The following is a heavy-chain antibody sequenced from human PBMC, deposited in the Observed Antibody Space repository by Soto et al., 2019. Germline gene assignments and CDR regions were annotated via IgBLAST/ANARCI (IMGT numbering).Heavy chain of an antibody. Sequence: QITLKESGPPLVKPTQTLTLTCTFSGFSLTTNGVGVSWVRQPPGKALEWLALIYWDDDRSYRPSLRSRLTITRDNYKNQVVRIMTNIDPVDTVTYHCVHIGYYDILTGYSCPELFDFWGQGTLVTVSS. D-gene: IGHD3-9*01. J-gene: IGHJ4*02. V-gene: IGHV2-5*02. CDR3: VHIGYYDILTGYSCPELFDF. CDR2: IYWDDDR. CDR1: GFSLTTNGVG.